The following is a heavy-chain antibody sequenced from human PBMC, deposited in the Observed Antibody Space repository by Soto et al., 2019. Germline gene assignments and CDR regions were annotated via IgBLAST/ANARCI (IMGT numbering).Heavy chain of an antibody. CDR3: ARGYGDYYFDY. Sequence: SETLSLTCAVSGGSISGGGYSWSWIRQPPGKGLEWIGYIYHSGSTYYNPSLKSRVTISVDRSKNQFSLKLSSVTAADTAVYYCARGYGDYYFDYWGQGTLVTVSS. CDR1: GGSISGGGYS. V-gene: IGHV4-30-2*01. CDR2: IYHSGST. D-gene: IGHD4-17*01. J-gene: IGHJ4*02.